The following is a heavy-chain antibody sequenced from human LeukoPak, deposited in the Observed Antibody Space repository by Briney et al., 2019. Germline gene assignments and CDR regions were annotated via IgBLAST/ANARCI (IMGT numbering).Heavy chain of an antibody. V-gene: IGHV3-7*03. CDR2: IKQDGSEK. J-gene: IGHJ4*02. Sequence: PGGSLRLSGAASGFTFSSYWMSWVRQAPGKGLEWVAKIKQDGSEKYYVDSVKGRFTISRDNAKNSLYLQMNSLRAEDTAVYYCAREGYFICFDYWGQGTLVTVSS. D-gene: IGHD2/OR15-2a*01. CDR1: GFTFSSYW. CDR3: AREGYFICFDY.